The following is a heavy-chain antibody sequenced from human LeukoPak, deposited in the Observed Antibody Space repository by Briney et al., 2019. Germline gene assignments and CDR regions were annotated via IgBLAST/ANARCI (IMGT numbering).Heavy chain of an antibody. D-gene: IGHD3-10*01. J-gene: IGHJ6*02. CDR1: EFTFGTYA. CDR2: MSHDGSDI. Sequence: TSLRLSCAASEFTFGTYAMHWVRQAPGKGLEWVAVMSHDGSDIHYADSVKGRFTISRDNSKNTLYLQMNSLRVEDTAVYYCVRDDFGSMDVWGQGTTVTVSS. V-gene: IGHV3-30-3*01. CDR3: VRDDFGSMDV.